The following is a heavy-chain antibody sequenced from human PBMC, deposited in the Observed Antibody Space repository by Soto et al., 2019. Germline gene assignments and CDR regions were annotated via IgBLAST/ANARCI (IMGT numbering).Heavy chain of an antibody. J-gene: IGHJ5*02. D-gene: IGHD3-10*01. V-gene: IGHV1-24*01. CDR3: ATDLTMVRGVNWFDP. CDR2: FDPEDGET. Sequence: ASVKVSCKVSGYTLTELSMHWVRQAPGKGLEWMGGFDPEDGETIYAQKFQGRVTMTENTSTDTAYMELSSLRSEDTAVYYCATDLTMVRGVNWFDPWGQGTLVTVSS. CDR1: GYTLTELS.